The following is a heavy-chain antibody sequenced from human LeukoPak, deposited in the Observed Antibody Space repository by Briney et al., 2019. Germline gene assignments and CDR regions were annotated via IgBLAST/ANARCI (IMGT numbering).Heavy chain of an antibody. J-gene: IGHJ1*01. CDR2: ISSSGGIT. D-gene: IGHD1-1*01. V-gene: IGHV3-23*01. Sequence: GGCLRLSCAVYGFTFCSYAMEWVRQAPGKGLGWVSGISSSGGITYYTDSVKGRVTIYRDNFKNTVSLQMNSLRGEDAGVFYCAKDDSRGLYKHGGEGTPVTVSS. CDR1: GFTFCSYA. CDR3: AKDDSRGLYKH.